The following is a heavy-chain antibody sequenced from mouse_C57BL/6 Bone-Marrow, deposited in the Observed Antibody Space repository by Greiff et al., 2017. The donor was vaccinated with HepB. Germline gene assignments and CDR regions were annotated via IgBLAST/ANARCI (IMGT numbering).Heavy chain of an antibody. CDR3: ARDGYHWYFDV. J-gene: IGHJ1*03. CDR2: INPNNGGN. V-gene: IGHV1-18*01. CDR1: GYTFTDYN. D-gene: IGHD2-3*01. Sequence: EVQLQQSGPELVKPGASVKIPCKASGYTFTDYNMDWVKQSHGKSLEWIGDINPNNGGNNYNQKFKGKARLTVDKSSSTAYMELRSLTSEDTAVYYCARDGYHWYFDVWGTGTTVTVSS.